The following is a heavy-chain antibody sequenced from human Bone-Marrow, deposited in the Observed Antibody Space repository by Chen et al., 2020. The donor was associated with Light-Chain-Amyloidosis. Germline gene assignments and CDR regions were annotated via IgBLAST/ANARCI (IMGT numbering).Heavy chain of an antibody. D-gene: IGHD4-17*01. CDR2: INHSGSN. Sequence: QVQLQQWGAGLLKPSETLSLTCAVYGGSFSGYYWSWIRQPPGKGLEWIGEINHSGSNNYNPSLKSRVTISVDTSKNQFSLKLCAVTAADTAVYYCARGVVTTGEVDVWGKGTTVTVSS. V-gene: IGHV4-34*01. J-gene: IGHJ6*04. CDR1: GGSFSGYY. CDR3: ARGVVTTGEVDV.